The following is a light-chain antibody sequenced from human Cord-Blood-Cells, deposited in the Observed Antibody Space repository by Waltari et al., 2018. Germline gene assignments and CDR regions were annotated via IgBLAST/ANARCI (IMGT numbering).Light chain of an antibody. V-gene: IGKV1-33*01. CDR1: QDISNY. CDR3: QQYDNLPLT. J-gene: IGKJ4*01. CDR2: DAS. Sequence: DIQMTQSPSSLSASVGDRVTITCQASQDISNYLNWYQQKPGKAPKLLIYDASNLGTGVPSRFSGIGSGTDFTFTISSLQPADIATYYWQQYDNLPLTFGGGTKVEIK.